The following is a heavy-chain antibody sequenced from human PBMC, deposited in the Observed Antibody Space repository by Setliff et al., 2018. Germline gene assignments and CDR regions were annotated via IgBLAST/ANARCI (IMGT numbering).Heavy chain of an antibody. J-gene: IGHJ4*02. D-gene: IGHD3-22*01. CDR2: ISYDGSNK. CDR1: GFTFSSYG. Sequence: GGSLRLSCVASGFTFSSYGMHWVRQAPGKGLEWVAVISYDGSNKHYADSAKGRFTISRDNSKNTLYLQMNSLRAEDTAVYYCAKGSGMYYYDSSGYYYVYWGQGTRVTVSS. CDR3: AKGSGMYYYDSSGYYYVY. V-gene: IGHV3-30*18.